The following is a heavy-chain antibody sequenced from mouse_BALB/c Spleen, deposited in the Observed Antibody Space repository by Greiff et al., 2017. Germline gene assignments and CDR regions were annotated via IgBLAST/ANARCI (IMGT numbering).Heavy chain of an antibody. CDR1: GFTFSDYY. J-gene: IGHJ4*01. CDR3: ARVRYYGTSYAMDY. D-gene: IGHD1-1*01. V-gene: IGHV5-4*02. CDR2: ISDGGSYT. Sequence: EVQGVESGGGLVQPGGSRKLSCAASGFTFSDYYMYWVRQTPEKRLEWVATISDGGSYTYYPDSVKGRFTISRDNAKNNLYLQMSSLKSEDTAMYYCARVRYYGTSYAMDYWGQGTSVTVSS.